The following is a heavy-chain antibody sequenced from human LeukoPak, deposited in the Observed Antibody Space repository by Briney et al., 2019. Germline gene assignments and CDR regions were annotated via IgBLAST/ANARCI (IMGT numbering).Heavy chain of an antibody. V-gene: IGHV3-43*02. CDR3: VRESETSGWFDH. J-gene: IGHJ5*02. CDR2: ISGDGGST. Sequence: TGGSLRLSCAAPGLITDDYAIHWVRQAPGKGLEWVSLISGDGGSTFYADSVRGRFTISRDNSKNSLSLQMSSLRSEDTALYFCVRESETSGWFDHWGQGTLSPSPQ. D-gene: IGHD6-25*01. CDR1: GLITDDYA.